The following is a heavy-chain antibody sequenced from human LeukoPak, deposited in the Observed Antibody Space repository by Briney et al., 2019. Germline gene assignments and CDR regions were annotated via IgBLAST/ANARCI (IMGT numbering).Heavy chain of an antibody. CDR2: INHSGST. J-gene: IGHJ4*02. D-gene: IGHD3-10*01. CDR1: GGSFSGYY. CDR3: ARGDSGDGSGSYYSFDY. Sequence: SETLSLTCAVYGGSFSGYYWRWIRQPPGKGLEWIGEINHSGSTNYNPSLKSRVTISVDTSKNQFSLKLSSVTAADTAVYYCARGDSGDGSGSYYSFDYWGQGTLVTVSS. V-gene: IGHV4-34*01.